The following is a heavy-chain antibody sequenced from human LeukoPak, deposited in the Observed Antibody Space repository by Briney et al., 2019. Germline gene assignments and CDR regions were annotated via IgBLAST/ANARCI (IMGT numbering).Heavy chain of an antibody. V-gene: IGHV1-69*05. CDR1: GGTFSGQA. CDR3: ARGVRSHFYDYSGLYYYYLDL. D-gene: IGHD3-16*01. Sequence: SVKVSCKPSGGTFSGQAVSWVRQAPGQGLEWMGRIIPVFGSTDYSQKFQGRVTITTDEPATIVYMELSSLRSDDTAVYYCARGVRSHFYDYSGLYYYYLDLWGKGTTVTVSS. CDR2: IIPVFGST. J-gene: IGHJ6*03.